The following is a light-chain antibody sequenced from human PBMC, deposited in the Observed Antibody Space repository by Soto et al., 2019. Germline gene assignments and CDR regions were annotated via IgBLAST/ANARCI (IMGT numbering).Light chain of an antibody. CDR3: QQYNKWPLT. V-gene: IGKV3-15*01. J-gene: IGKJ1*01. CDR2: GAS. Sequence: DILMTQSPDSLSASPGDRVTLTCRASQSISIDLAWYQQTPGQAPRLLIYGASTMATGVPPTFSGSASGTEFTLTISSLQSEDVTVYYCQQYNKWPLTFGQGTKVDIK. CDR1: QSISID.